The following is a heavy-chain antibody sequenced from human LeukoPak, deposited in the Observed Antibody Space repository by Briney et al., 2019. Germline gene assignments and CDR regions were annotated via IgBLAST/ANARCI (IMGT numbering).Heavy chain of an antibody. CDR2: IYYSGST. CDR3: ARMSSSWSSNFDY. Sequence: SETLSLTCSVSGASVSSGSYYWSWIRQPPGKGLEWIGYIYYSGSTNYNPSLKSRVTISVDTSKNQFSLKLSSVTAADTAVYYCARMSSSWSSNFDYWGQGTLVTVSS. D-gene: IGHD6-13*01. J-gene: IGHJ4*02. CDR1: GASVSSGSYY. V-gene: IGHV4-61*01.